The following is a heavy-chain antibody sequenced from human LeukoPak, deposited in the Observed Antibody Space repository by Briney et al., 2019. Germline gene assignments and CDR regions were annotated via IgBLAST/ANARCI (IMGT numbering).Heavy chain of an antibody. V-gene: IGHV4-30-4*08. CDR2: IYYSGST. D-gene: IGHD2-21*01. J-gene: IGHJ4*02. CDR1: GGSISSGDYY. Sequence: PSETLSLTCTVSGGSISSGDYYWSWIRQPPGKGLEWIGYIYYSGSTYYNPSLKSRVTISVDTSKNQFSLKLSSVTAADTAVYYCATHCGDCYSWDWDYWGQGTLVTVSS. CDR3: ATHCGDCYSWDWDY.